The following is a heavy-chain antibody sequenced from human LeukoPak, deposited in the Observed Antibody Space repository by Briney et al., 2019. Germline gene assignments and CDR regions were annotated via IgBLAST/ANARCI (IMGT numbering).Heavy chain of an antibody. J-gene: IGHJ4*02. CDR1: GFTFSSYW. CDR2: INSDGSST. CDR3: ARTVNYYDSSGYYRY. Sequence: GGSLRLSCAASGFTFSSYWMHWVRQAPGKGLVWVSRINSDGSSTSYADSVKGRFTISRDNAKNTLYLQMNSLRAEDTAVYCCARTVNYYDSSGYYRYWDQGTLVTVSS. D-gene: IGHD3-22*01. V-gene: IGHV3-74*01.